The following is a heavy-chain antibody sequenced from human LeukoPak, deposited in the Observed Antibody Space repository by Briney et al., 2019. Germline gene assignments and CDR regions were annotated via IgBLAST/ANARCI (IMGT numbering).Heavy chain of an antibody. V-gene: IGHV1-46*01. CDR1: GYTFTSYY. J-gene: IGHJ4*02. CDR2: VNPSGGST. Sequence: ASVTVSCTTSGYTFTSYYMHWVRQAPGQGLEWMGIVNPSGGSTSYAQKFQGRVTMTRDTSTSTVYMELSSLRSEDTAVYYCARPRGGGDSGAPDYWGQGTLVTVSS. CDR3: ARPRGGGDSGAPDY. D-gene: IGHD2-21*02.